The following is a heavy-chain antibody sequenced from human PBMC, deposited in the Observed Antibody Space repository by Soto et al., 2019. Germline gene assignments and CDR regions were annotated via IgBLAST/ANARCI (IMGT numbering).Heavy chain of an antibody. J-gene: IGHJ6*02. V-gene: IGHV1-3*01. CDR2: INAGNGNT. CDR1: RYSFTSYA. CDR3: ARGAITIFGVVPSAAYYLYGMDV. D-gene: IGHD3-3*01. Sequence: ASVKVSCKAARYSFTSYAMHWVRQAPGQRLEWMGWINAGNGNTKYSQKFQGRVTITRDTSASTAYMELSSLRSEDTAVYYCARGAITIFGVVPSAAYYLYGMDVWGQGSTVTVSS.